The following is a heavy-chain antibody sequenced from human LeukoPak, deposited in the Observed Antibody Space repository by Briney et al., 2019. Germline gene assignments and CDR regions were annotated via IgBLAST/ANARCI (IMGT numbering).Heavy chain of an antibody. V-gene: IGHV3-7*03. CDR2: IKQDGSEK. CDR3: AKDLSSSGWLQGWFDP. CDR1: GFTFSSFW. Sequence: GGSLRLSCAASGFTFSSFWMKWVRQAPGKGLEWVANIKQDGSEKYYVDSVKGRFTISRDNSKNTLYLQMNSLRAEDTAVYYCAKDLSSSGWLQGWFDPWGQGTLVTVSS. J-gene: IGHJ5*02. D-gene: IGHD6-19*01.